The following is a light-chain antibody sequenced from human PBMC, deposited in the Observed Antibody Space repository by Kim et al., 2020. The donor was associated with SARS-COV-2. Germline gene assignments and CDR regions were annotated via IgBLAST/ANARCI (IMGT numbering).Light chain of an antibody. Sequence: EIVLTQSPGTLSLSPGERVTLSCRASQSISSGYLAWYQQKPGQTPRLLIYGASTRATGIPDRFSGSGSATDFTLTISRLGPEDFAVYYCQLFGTSPPVTFGQGTKLEI. CDR3: QLFGTSPPVT. CDR2: GAS. V-gene: IGKV3-20*01. J-gene: IGKJ2*01. CDR1: QSISSGY.